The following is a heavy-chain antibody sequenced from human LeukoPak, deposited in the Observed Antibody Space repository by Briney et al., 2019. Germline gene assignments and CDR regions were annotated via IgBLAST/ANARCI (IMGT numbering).Heavy chain of an antibody. Sequence: GGSLRLSCVVSGFMFSGNGTHWVRQAPGKGLQWVAFIRDDGSNRYYADSVKGRFAVSRDNSKNTLYLQMNSLRTEDTAVYYCAKDYYSFYHMNVWGKGTTVTV. V-gene: IGHV3-30*02. CDR1: GFMFSGNG. CDR2: IRDDGSNR. CDR3: AKDYYSFYHMNV. J-gene: IGHJ6*03.